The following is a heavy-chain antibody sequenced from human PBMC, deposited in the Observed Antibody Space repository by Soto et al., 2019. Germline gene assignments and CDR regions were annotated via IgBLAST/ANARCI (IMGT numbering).Heavy chain of an antibody. CDR2: IYSGGST. J-gene: IGHJ6*02. V-gene: IGHV3-66*01. CDR1: GFTFSSYS. Sequence: GGSLRLSCAASGFTFSSYSMNWVRQAPGKGLEWVSVIYSGGSTYYADSVKGRFTISRDNSKNTLYLQMNSLRAEDTAVYYCARDRGTYYYDSRRRDGMDVWGQGTTVTVSS. D-gene: IGHD3-22*01. CDR3: ARDRGTYYYDSRRRDGMDV.